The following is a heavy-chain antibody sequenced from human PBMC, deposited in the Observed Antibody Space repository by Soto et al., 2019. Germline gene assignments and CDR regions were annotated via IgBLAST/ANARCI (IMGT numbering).Heavy chain of an antibody. CDR2: MDYSGST. J-gene: IGHJ2*01. CDR1: GGSISSSSYY. CDR3: ARHSSSWYVGWYFDL. D-gene: IGHD6-13*01. Sequence: QLQLQESGPGLVKPSETLSLTCTVSGGSISSSSYYWGWIRQPPGKGLEWIGSMDYSGSTYYNPSLQSRVTISVDTSKNQFSLKLSSVTATDTAVYYCARHSSSWYVGWYFDLWGRGTLVTVSS. V-gene: IGHV4-39*01.